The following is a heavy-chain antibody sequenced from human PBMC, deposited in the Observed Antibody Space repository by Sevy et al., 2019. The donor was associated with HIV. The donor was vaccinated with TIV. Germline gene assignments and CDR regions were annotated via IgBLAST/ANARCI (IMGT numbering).Heavy chain of an antibody. CDR1: GGSISSSSYY. D-gene: IGHD4-17*01. V-gene: IGHV4-39*01. CDR2: IYYSGST. J-gene: IGHJ1*01. Sequence: SETLSLTCTVSGGSISSSSYYWGWIRQPPGKGLEWIGGIYYSGSTYYNPSLKSRVTISVDTSKNQFSLKLSSVTAADTAVYYCARHARLRPKYFQHWGQGTLVTVSS. CDR3: ARHARLRPKYFQH.